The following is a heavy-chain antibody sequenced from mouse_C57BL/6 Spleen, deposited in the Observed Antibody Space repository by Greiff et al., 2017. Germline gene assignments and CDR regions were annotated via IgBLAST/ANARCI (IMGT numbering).Heavy chain of an antibody. CDR1: GYTFTSYG. CDR3: ARSWTTVVATDY. D-gene: IGHD1-1*01. V-gene: IGHV1-81*01. CDR2: IYPRSGNT. J-gene: IGHJ2*01. Sequence: VNVVESGAELARPGASVKLSCKASGYTFTSYGISWVKQRTGQGLEWIGEIYPRSGNTYYNEKFKGKATLTADKSSSTAYMELRSLTSEDSAVYFCARSWTTVVATDYWGQGTTLTVSS.